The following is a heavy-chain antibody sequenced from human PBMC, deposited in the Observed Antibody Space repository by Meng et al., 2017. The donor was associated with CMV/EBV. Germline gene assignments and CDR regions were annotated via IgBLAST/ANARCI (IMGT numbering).Heavy chain of an antibody. D-gene: IGHD3-3*01. CDR1: GGSISSSSYY. CDR2: IYYSGST. Sequence: SQTLSLTCTVSGGSISSSSYYWGWIRQPPGKGLEWIGSIYYSGSTYYNPSLKSRVTISADTSKNQFSLKLSSVTAADTVVYYCASSVKHITIFGVAKTNLNFDYWGQGTLVTVSS. J-gene: IGHJ4*02. CDR3: ASSVKHITIFGVAKTNLNFDY. V-gene: IGHV4-39*07.